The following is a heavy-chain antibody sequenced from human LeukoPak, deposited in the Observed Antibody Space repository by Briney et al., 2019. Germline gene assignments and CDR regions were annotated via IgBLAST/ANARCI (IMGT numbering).Heavy chain of an antibody. J-gene: IGHJ2*01. Sequence: SQALSLTCAISGDSVSSNSGSWSWIRQYPSRGPEWLGRIYYRSRWHYEYAVSVQNRISISPDTTKNQFSLQLNSMSPDDSAVYYCVSGGDWGFGWYFDVWGRGALVTVSS. D-gene: IGHD7-27*01. CDR3: VSGGDWGFGWYFDV. CDR1: GDSVSSNSGS. CDR2: IYYRSRWHY. V-gene: IGHV6-1*01.